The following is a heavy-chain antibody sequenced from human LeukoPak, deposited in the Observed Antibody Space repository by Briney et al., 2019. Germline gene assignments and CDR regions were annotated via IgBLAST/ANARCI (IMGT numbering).Heavy chain of an antibody. CDR2: ILPSFGTT. CDR3: AGVRTKVNTPRRIDP. Sequence: GASVKVSCKASGGTFSIYDISWVRHAPGQGLEWMGMILPSFGTTNYAQKFQGRVTITTDTSTSTAYMELSSLISEDTAVYYCAGVRTKVNTPRRIDPGGQGTLLTVP. J-gene: IGHJ5*02. D-gene: IGHD4-17*01. V-gene: IGHV1-69*05. CDR1: GGTFSIYD.